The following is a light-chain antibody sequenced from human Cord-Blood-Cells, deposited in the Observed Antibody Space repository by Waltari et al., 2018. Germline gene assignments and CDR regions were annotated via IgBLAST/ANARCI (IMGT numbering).Light chain of an antibody. CDR1: QDISNY. J-gene: IGKJ3*01. CDR2: DAS. V-gene: IGKV1-33*01. Sequence: DIQMTQSPSSLSASVGDRVTITCQASQDISNYLNWYQQKPGKAPKLLIYDASNLETGVPSRFSGSGSGTDFTFTISSPQPEDIATYYCQQYDNLPFTLGPGTKVDIK. CDR3: QQYDNLPFT.